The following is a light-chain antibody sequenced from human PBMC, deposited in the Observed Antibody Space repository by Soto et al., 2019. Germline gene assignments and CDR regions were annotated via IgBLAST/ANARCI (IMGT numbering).Light chain of an antibody. CDR2: EVS. Sequence: ALTQPASVSGSPGQSITISCTGTSSHVGGYNYVSWYQQHPGKAPKLMIYEVSNRPSGVSDHFSGSKSGNTASLTISGLQAEDEADYYCSSYSGSTSSYVFGTGTKVTVL. CDR3: SSYSGSTSSYV. CDR1: SSHVGGYNY. V-gene: IGLV2-14*01. J-gene: IGLJ1*01.